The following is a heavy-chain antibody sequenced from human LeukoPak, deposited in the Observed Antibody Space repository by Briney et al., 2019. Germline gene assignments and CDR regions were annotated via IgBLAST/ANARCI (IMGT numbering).Heavy chain of an antibody. V-gene: IGHV1-2*02. J-gene: IGHJ4*02. CDR3: AREYYYDSSGYRS. D-gene: IGHD3-22*01. CDR1: GYTFTSYY. CDR2: INPNSGGT. Sequence: VSVKVSCKASGYTFTSYYMHWVRQAPGQGLEWMGWINPNSGGTNYAQKFQGRVTMTRDTSISTAYMELSRLRSDDTAVYYCAREYYYDSSGYRSWGQGTLATVSS.